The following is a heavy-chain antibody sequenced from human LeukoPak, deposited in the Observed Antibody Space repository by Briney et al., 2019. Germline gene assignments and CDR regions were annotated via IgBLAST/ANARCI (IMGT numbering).Heavy chain of an antibody. V-gene: IGHV3-30*02. Sequence: GGSLRLSCAASGFTFSSYGMHWVRQAPGKGLEWVAFIRYDGSNKYYADSVKGRFTISRDNSKNTLFLQMNSLRAEDTAVYYCAKDGGTIPGVTNFHFDYWGQGTLVAVSS. D-gene: IGHD3-3*01. J-gene: IGHJ4*02. CDR3: AKDGGTIPGVTNFHFDY. CDR2: IRYDGSNK. CDR1: GFTFSSYG.